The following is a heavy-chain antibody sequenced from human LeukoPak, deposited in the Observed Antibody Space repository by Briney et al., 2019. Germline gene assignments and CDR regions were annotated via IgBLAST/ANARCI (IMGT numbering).Heavy chain of an antibody. CDR3: ARDIPLDY. J-gene: IGHJ4*02. CDR1: GFTFSSYG. CDR2: ISYDGSNK. D-gene: IGHD2-2*02. Sequence: GGSLRLSCAASGFTFSSYGMHWVRQAPGKGLEWVAVISYDGSNKYYADSVKGRFTISRDNSKNTPYLQMNSLRAEDTAVYYCARDIPLDYWGQGTLVTVSS. V-gene: IGHV3-30*03.